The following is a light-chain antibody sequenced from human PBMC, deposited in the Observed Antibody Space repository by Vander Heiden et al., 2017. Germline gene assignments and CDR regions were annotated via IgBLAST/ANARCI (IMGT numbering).Light chain of an antibody. CDR3: QQSYSSPFT. V-gene: IGKV1-39*01. J-gene: IGKJ3*01. CDR2: AAS. Sequence: DIQMTQAPSSLSASVGDSVTIPCQVSQSISDYLNWYQQKPGKAPNLLIYAASSLRSGVPSRFSGSGSGTDFALTISSLQPEDFATYYCQQSYSSPFTFGPGTKVDIK. CDR1: QSISDY.